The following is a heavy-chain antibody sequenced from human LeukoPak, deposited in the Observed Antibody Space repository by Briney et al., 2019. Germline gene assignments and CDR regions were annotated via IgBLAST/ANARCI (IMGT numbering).Heavy chain of an antibody. V-gene: IGHV1-46*02. CDR3: ASGGEFRGSAFDI. Sequence: GASVKVSCKASLYIFNKYYIHWVRQAPGRGLEWMGIINPTSGRTSYAQNFQARVTMTRDMSTNTMYLDLSSLKSDDTAVYYCASGGEFRGSAFDIWGQGTTVIVSS. CDR2: INPTSGRT. D-gene: IGHD3-10*01. CDR1: LYIFNKYY. J-gene: IGHJ3*02.